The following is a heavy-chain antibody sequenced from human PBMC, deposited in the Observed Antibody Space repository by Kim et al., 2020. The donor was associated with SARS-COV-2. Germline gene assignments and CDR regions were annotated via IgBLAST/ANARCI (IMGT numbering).Heavy chain of an antibody. CDR3: GKGRSASWVDLDY. Sequence: GGSLRLSCAASGFIFGSYAMTWVRQAPGKGLEWVSTIGTSGGATFYADSVKGRFAISRDNFKNTLYLQMNSLRVEDTAFSYCGKGRSASWVDLDYWGQGTLVTVSS. J-gene: IGHJ4*02. CDR2: IGTSGGAT. V-gene: IGHV3-23*01. D-gene: IGHD2-2*01. CDR1: GFIFGSYA.